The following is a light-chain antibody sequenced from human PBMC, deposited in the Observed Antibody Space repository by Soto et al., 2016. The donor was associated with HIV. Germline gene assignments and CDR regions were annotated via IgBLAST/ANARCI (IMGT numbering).Light chain of an antibody. V-gene: IGKV1-12*01. CDR1: QGISGW. Sequence: QMTQSPSSLSTSVGDRVTITCRASQGISGWLAWYQQKPGKAPNLLIYAASILQSGVPSRFSGSGSGTDFTLTISSLQPEDFATYYCQQANSFPWTFGQGTKVEIK. J-gene: IGKJ1*01. CDR3: QQANSFPWT. CDR2: AAS.